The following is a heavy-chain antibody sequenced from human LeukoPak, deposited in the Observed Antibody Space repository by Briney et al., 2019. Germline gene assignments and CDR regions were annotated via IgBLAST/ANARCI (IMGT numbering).Heavy chain of an antibody. V-gene: IGHV3-23*01. D-gene: IGHD3-3*01. CDR2: ISDSAEKT. CDR1: GFAFSSHA. CDR3: ARGSTYDFWSGDALDV. J-gene: IGHJ3*01. Sequence: GESLRLSCAASGFAFSSHAMTWVRQAPGKGLEWVSSISDSAEKTYYADSVKGRFTISRDSSQKILNLQMNNLRVEDTAIYYCARGSTYDFWSGDALDVWGQGTMVTVAS.